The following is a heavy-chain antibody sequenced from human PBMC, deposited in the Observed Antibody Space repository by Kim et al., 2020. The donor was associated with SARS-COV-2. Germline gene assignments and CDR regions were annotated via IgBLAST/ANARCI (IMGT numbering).Heavy chain of an antibody. Sequence: SVKVSCKASGYPFDPYFMHWVRQAPGQGLEWLGWINPNSGSTYYKQKFRGRVTMTRDTSISTVYLELSRLTSDDTGVYYCARGPLYNPFDYWGQGTLVT. V-gene: IGHV1-2*02. CDR3: ARGPLYNPFDY. CDR1: GYPFDPYF. CDR2: INPNSGST. J-gene: IGHJ4*02. D-gene: IGHD1-20*01.